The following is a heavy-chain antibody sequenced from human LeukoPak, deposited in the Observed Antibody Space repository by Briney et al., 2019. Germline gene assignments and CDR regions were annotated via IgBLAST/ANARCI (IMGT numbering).Heavy chain of an antibody. CDR2: IYYSGST. CDR1: GGSISSSSYY. Sequence: SETLSLTRSVSGGSISSSSYYWGWIRQPPEKGLEWIGTIYYSGSTYYDPSLKSRVTISVDTSKNQFSLKLNSVTAADTAVYYCASGYSGYDSFDYWGQGTLVTVSS. V-gene: IGHV4-39*07. D-gene: IGHD5-12*01. CDR3: ASGYSGYDSFDY. J-gene: IGHJ4*02.